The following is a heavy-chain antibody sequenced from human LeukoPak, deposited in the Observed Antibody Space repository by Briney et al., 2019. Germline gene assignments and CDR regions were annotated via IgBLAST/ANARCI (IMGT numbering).Heavy chain of an antibody. D-gene: IGHD4-17*01. CDR2: IYDSGST. J-gene: IGHJ4*02. CDR1: GGSISNYY. Sequence: PSETLSLTCTVSGGSISNYYWSWIRQPPGKGLEWIGYIYDSGSTTYNPSLKSRVTISVDTSENQFSLRLTSVTAADTAVYYCARRTVVLDYWGRGTLVTVSS. CDR3: ARRTVVLDY. V-gene: IGHV4-59*01.